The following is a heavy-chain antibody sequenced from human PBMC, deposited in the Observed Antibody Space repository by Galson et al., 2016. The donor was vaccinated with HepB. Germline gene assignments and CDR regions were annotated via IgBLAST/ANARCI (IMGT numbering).Heavy chain of an antibody. CDR1: GFTFSDSY. CDR2: ISSSSSYT. CDR3: ARKGAAAAGYALDG. D-gene: IGHD6-13*01. V-gene: IGHV3-11*06. Sequence: SLRLSCAASGFTFSDSYMSWIRQAPGKGLEWVSYISSSSSYTNYADSVKDRFTISRDNDQNSLYLQMSSLRVEDTAVYYCARKGAAAAGYALDGWGQGTTVTVSS. J-gene: IGHJ6*02.